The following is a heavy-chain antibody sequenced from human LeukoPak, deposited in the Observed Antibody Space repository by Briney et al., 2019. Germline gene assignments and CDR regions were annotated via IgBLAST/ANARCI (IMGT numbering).Heavy chain of an antibody. D-gene: IGHD6-13*01. V-gene: IGHV1-18*01. Sequence: SVKVSCKASGYTFTSYGIIWVRQAPGQGLEWRGWISAYNGNTNYAQKLQGRVTMTTDTSTSTAYMELRSLRSDDTAVYYCAREEVAAAGTQFAYGGQGTLVTVSS. CDR1: GYTFTSYG. CDR2: ISAYNGNT. CDR3: AREEVAAAGTQFAY. J-gene: IGHJ4*02.